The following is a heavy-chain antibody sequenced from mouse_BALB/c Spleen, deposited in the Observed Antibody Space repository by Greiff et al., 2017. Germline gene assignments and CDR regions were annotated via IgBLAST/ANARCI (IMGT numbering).Heavy chain of an antibody. V-gene: IGHV2-6-4*01. D-gene: IGHD2-10*01. J-gene: IGHJ4*01. CDR1: GFSLSRYS. CDR2: IWGGGST. CDR3: AINFPAYYGNKYYAMDY. Sequence: QVQLKESGPGLVAPSQSLSITCTVSGFSLSRYSVHWVRQPPGKGLEWLGMIWGGGSTDYNSAHKSRLSISKDNSKGHVFLKMNSLQTDVTAMYYCAINFPAYYGNKYYAMDYWGQGTSVTVSS.